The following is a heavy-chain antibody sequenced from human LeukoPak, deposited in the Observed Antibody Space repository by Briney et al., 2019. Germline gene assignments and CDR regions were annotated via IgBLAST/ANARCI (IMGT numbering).Heavy chain of an antibody. J-gene: IGHJ4*02. D-gene: IGHD6-13*01. Sequence: SETLSLTCTASGGSISSSSYYWGWIRQPPGKGLEWIGSIYYSGSTYYNPSLKSRVTISVDTSKNQFSLKLSSVTAADTAVYYCARQNPSGSWYPLFDYWGQGTLVTVSS. V-gene: IGHV4-39*01. CDR2: IYYSGST. CDR3: ARQNPSGSWYPLFDY. CDR1: GGSISSSSYY.